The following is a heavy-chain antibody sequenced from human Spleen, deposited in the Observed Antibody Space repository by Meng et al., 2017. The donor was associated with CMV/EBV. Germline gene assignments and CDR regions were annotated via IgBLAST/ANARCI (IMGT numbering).Heavy chain of an antibody. J-gene: IGHJ4*02. V-gene: IGHV1-8*01. CDR1: YSFTNSG. Sequence: YSFTNSGFTWMRQAPGQGLEWVGWMCHNSDTTAYEQEFQGRVTMTRNTSIDTVYMNLNSLRSEDSAVYYCATVKTDNSANVVAFDSWGQGTLVTVSS. CDR2: MCHNSDTT. D-gene: IGHD4/OR15-4a*01. CDR3: ATVKTDNSANVVAFDS.